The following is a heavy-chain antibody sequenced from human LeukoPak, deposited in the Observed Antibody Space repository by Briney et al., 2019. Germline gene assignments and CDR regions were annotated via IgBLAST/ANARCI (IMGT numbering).Heavy chain of an antibody. CDR2: IYYSGST. V-gene: IGHV4-39*07. CDR3: VREDRGYSGYDPNYFDY. CDR1: GGSISSSSYY. D-gene: IGHD5-12*01. J-gene: IGHJ4*02. Sequence: SETLSLTCTVSGGSISSSSYYWGWIRQPPGKGLEWIGSIYYSGSTYYNPSLKSRVTISVDTSKNQFSLKLSSVTAADAAVYYCVREDRGYSGYDPNYFDYWGQGTLVTVSS.